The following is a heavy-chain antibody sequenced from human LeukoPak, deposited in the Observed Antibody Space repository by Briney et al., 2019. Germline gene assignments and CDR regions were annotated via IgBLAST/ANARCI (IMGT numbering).Heavy chain of an antibody. CDR1: GFTFSSYD. J-gene: IGHJ3*02. D-gene: IGHD5-12*01. CDR3: AKAKYSGYDDAFDI. CDR2: ISFDGSYK. V-gene: IGHV3-30*18. Sequence: GGSLRLSCSTSGFTFSSYDMHWVRQAPGKGLEWVAVISFDGSYKYNADSVKGRFTISRDNSKNTLYLQMNSLRVEDTAVYYCAKAKYSGYDDAFDIWGQGTMVTVSS.